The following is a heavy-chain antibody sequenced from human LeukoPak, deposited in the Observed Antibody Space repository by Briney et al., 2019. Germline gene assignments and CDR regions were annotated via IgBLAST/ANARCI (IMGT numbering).Heavy chain of an antibody. CDR3: ARHVEGDYGDYVNWFDP. D-gene: IGHD4-17*01. CDR1: GGSISSGGYY. Sequence: PSETLSLTCTVSGGSISSGGYYWSWIRQHPGKGLEWIGYMYNSGSTYYNPSLKSRVTISLDTSKNQFSLKLSSVTAADTAVYYCARHVEGDYGDYVNWFDPWGQGTLVTVSS. V-gene: IGHV4-30-4*01. J-gene: IGHJ5*02. CDR2: MYNSGST.